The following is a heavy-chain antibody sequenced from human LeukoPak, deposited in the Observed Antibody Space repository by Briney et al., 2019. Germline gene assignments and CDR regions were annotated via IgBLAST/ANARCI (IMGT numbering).Heavy chain of an antibody. Sequence: GGSLRLSCAASGFTFRSYAMDWVRQAPGKGLEGVADISYDGNKKYYAPFVKGRFSISRDNSKNTLYLEMNSLRAEDTAVYYCARSVVGATFNEFDYWGQGTLVTVSS. J-gene: IGHJ4*02. D-gene: IGHD1-26*01. CDR1: GFTFRSYA. CDR3: ARSVVGATFNEFDY. CDR2: ISYDGNKK. V-gene: IGHV3-30-3*01.